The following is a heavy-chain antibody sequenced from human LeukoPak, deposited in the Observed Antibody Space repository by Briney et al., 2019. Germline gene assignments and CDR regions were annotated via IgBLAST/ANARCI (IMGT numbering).Heavy chain of an antibody. J-gene: IGHJ5*02. CDR2: FYHSGST. V-gene: IGHV4-38-2*02. CDR3: ARDHKTDSSHNWFDP. D-gene: IGHD3-22*01. Sequence: PSETLSLTCNVSGYSISSGYYWGWIRQPPGKGLEWIGSFYHSGSTYYNPSLKSRVTISVDTSKNQFSLKLSSVTAADAAVYYCARDHKTDSSHNWFDPWGQGTLVTVSS. CDR1: GYSISSGYY.